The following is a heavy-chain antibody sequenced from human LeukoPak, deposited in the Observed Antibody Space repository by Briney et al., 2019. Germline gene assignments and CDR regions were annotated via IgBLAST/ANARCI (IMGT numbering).Heavy chain of an antibody. D-gene: IGHD6-13*01. CDR1: GGSISSYY. V-gene: IGHV4-59*08. J-gene: IGHJ4*02. CDR2: IYYSGST. CDR3: ARHLSSSWNFDY. Sequence: SETLSLTCTVSGGSISSYYWSWIRQPPGKGLEWIGYIYYSGSTNYNPSLKSRVTISVDTSKNQFSLKLSSVTAADTAVYYCARHLSSSWNFDYWGRGTLVAVSS.